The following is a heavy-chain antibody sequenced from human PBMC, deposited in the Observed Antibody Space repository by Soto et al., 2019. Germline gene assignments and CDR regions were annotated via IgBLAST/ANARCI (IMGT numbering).Heavy chain of an antibody. V-gene: IGHV4-34*01. Sequence: QVQLQQWGAGLLKPSETLSLTCAVYGGSFSGYYWSWIRQPPGKGLEWIGEINHSGSTNYNPSLKSRVTISVDPSKNQFSLKLSSVTAADTAVYYCARGAAAGFDIWGQGTMVTVSS. CDR2: INHSGST. CDR1: GGSFSGYY. CDR3: ARGAAAGFDI. J-gene: IGHJ3*02. D-gene: IGHD6-13*01.